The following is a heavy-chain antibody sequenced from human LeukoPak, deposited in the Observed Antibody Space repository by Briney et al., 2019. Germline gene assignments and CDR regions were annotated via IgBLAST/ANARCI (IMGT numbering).Heavy chain of an antibody. CDR3: ARGADLFGVVIPYYYDMDV. J-gene: IGHJ6*02. CDR2: ISAYNGNT. D-gene: IGHD3-3*01. Sequence: ASVKVSCKASGYTFTSYGISWVRQAPGQGLEWMGWISAYNGNTNYAQKLQGRVTMTTDTSTSTAYMELRSLRSDDTAVYYCARGADLFGVVIPYYYDMDVWGQGTTVTVSS. V-gene: IGHV1-18*01. CDR1: GYTFTSYG.